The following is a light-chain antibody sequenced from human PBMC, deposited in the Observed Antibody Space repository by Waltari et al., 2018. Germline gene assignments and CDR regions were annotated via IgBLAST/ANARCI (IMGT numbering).Light chain of an antibody. Sequence: EIVLTQSPGTASLSPGERVTLSCRASQTVGSSSLAWYKQKPGQATRPVSYRASRRATGIPDRFSGSGSGTDFSLTISRLEPEDFAVYYCQQHGTLPATFGQGTKVEIK. V-gene: IGKV3-20*01. J-gene: IGKJ1*01. CDR3: QQHGTLPAT. CDR1: QTVGSSS. CDR2: RAS.